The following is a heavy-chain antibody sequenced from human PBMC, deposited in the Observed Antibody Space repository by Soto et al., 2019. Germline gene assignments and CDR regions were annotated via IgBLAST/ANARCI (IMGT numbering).Heavy chain of an antibody. V-gene: IGHV3-43*01. CDR1: GFPFGDYT. Sequence: GGSLRLSCPASGFPFGDYTMHWVRQAPGKGLEWVSLITWDGINIEYADSVRGRFTISRDNSKNSLYLQMNGLRHEDTAFYYCAKDGIAWHWGQGTLVTVSS. CDR2: ITWDGINI. CDR3: AKDGIAWH. J-gene: IGHJ4*02. D-gene: IGHD2-15*01.